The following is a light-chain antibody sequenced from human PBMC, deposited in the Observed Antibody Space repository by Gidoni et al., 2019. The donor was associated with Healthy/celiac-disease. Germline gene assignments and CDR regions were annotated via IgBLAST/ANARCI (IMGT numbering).Light chain of an antibody. CDR2: LGS. J-gene: IGKJ5*01. CDR3: MQALQTPST. Sequence: DIVMTQSPLSLSVTPGEPASISCRSSQSLLHSNGYNYLDWYLQKPGQPPQLLIYLGSNRASGVPDRISGRGSGTDFTMNISRVEAEDVGVYYCMQALQTPSTFGQGTRLEIK. V-gene: IGKV2-28*01. CDR1: QSLLHSNGYNY.